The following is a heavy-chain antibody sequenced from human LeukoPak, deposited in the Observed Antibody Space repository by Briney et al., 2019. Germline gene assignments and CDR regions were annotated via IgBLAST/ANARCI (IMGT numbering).Heavy chain of an antibody. CDR3: VRDRGTYRPIDY. CDR1: AFSLNAYN. V-gene: IGHV3-21*04. J-gene: IGHJ4*02. CDR2: ISYTGTYI. D-gene: IGHD1-26*01. Sequence: GGSLRLSCAASAFSLNAYNMDWVRQAPGKGLEWVSSISYTGTYIYYADSVKGRFTISRDNAQNSLYLQMNSLRAEDTAIYYCVRDRGTYRPIDYWGQGTLVTVSS.